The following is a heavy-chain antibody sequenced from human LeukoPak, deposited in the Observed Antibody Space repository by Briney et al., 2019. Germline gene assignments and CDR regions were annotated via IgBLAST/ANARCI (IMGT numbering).Heavy chain of an antibody. J-gene: IGHJ4*02. CDR1: GFTVSSNY. Sequence: GGSLRLSCAASGFTVSSNYMSWVRQAPGKGLEWVSSISSSSSYIYYADSVKGRFTISRDNAKNSLYLQMNSLRAEDTAVYYCARDDDYGGFDYWGQGTLVTVSS. D-gene: IGHD4-23*01. V-gene: IGHV3-21*01. CDR3: ARDDDYGGFDY. CDR2: ISSSSSYI.